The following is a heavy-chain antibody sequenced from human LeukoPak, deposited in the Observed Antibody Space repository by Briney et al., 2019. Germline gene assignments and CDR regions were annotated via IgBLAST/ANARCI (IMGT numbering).Heavy chain of an antibody. D-gene: IGHD1-26*01. Sequence: PGASLRLSCAASGFTFSSYAMSWVRQAPGKGLEWVSAISGSGGSTYYADPVKGRFTISRDNSKNTLYLQMNSLRAEDTAVYYCAKDRRGSYGRGLDYWGQGTLVTVSS. CDR1: GFTFSSYA. CDR3: AKDRRGSYGRGLDY. V-gene: IGHV3-23*01. CDR2: ISGSGGST. J-gene: IGHJ4*02.